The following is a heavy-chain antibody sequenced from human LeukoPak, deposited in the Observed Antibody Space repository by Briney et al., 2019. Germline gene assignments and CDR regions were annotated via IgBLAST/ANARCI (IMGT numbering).Heavy chain of an antibody. V-gene: IGHV3-53*01. CDR1: GFTVSSSY. D-gene: IGHD3-10*01. CDR2: FYRGDST. J-gene: IGHJ4*02. CDR3: AREVSPYYGSGHDY. Sequence: GGSLRLSCAASGFTVSSSYMYWVRQAPGKGLEWVSFFYRGDSTYYAESVRGRFTISRDNSKNTLYLLMNSLIPEDTAVYYCAREVSPYYGSGHDYWGQGTLVTVSS.